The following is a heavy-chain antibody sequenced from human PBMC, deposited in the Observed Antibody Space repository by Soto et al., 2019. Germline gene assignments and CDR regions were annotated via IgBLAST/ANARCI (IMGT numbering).Heavy chain of an antibody. V-gene: IGHV3-23*01. D-gene: IGHD6-13*01. J-gene: IGHJ6*02. CDR2: ISGSGGST. CDR3: AKHGRIAAAAKDYGMDV. Sequence: GGSLRLSCAASGFTFSSYAMSWVRQAPGKGLEWVSAISGSGGSTYYADSVKGRFTISRDNSKNKLYLQMNSLRAEDKAVYYCAKHGRIAAAAKDYGMDVWGQGTTVTVSS. CDR1: GFTFSSYA.